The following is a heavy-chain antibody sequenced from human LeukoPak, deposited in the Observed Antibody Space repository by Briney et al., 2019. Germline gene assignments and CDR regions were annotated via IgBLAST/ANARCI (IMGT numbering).Heavy chain of an antibody. J-gene: IGHJ3*02. CDR3: AKVGAETKPIDAFDI. Sequence: GRSLRLSCAASGFTFDDYAMHWVRQAPGKGLEWVSGISWNSGSIGYADSVKGRFTISRDNAKNSLYLQMNSLRAEDTALYYCAKVGAETKPIDAFDIWGQGTMVTVSS. D-gene: IGHD1-14*01. V-gene: IGHV3-9*01. CDR1: GFTFDDYA. CDR2: ISWNSGSI.